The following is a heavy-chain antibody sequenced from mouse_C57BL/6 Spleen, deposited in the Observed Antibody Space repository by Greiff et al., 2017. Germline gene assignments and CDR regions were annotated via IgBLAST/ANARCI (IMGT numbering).Heavy chain of an antibody. CDR1: GYTFTDYN. V-gene: IGHV1-18*01. CDR2: INPNNGGT. J-gene: IGHJ4*01. D-gene: IGHD1-1*01. CDR3: ARRHYYGSSLRSPYYAMDY. Sequence: EVQLQQSGPELVKPGASVKIPCKASGYTFTDYNMDWVKQSHGKSLEWIGDINPNNGGTIYNQKFKGKATLTVDKSSSTAYMELRSLTSGDTAVYYCARRHYYGSSLRSPYYAMDYWGQGTSVTVSS.